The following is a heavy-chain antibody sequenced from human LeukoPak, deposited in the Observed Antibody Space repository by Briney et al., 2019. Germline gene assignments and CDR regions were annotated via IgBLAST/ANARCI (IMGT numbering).Heavy chain of an antibody. V-gene: IGHV3-33*01. CDR3: ARGPWGVGGSGWNFDH. CDR1: GFTFSDFG. Sequence: GGSLRLSCAPSGFTFSDFGMHWVRQTPGKGLEWVAVIWFDGSNKYYADSVKGRFTISRDNSKNTLYLQMNSLRVDDTAVYYCARGPWGVGGSGWNFDHWGQGTLVIVSS. D-gene: IGHD6-19*01. J-gene: IGHJ4*02. CDR2: IWFDGSNK.